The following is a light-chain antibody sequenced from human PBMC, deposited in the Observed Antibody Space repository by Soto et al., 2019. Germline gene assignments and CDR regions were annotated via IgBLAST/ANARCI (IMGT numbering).Light chain of an antibody. Sequence: EIVLTQSPATLSLSPGERATLSCRASQSVSKYLAWYQQKPGQAPRLLIHDASNRATGIPARFSGSGSGTDFTLNISSIEPEDFGVYCCQQRSNWPQITFGGGTKVEIK. J-gene: IGKJ4*01. CDR1: QSVSKY. CDR2: DAS. V-gene: IGKV3-11*01. CDR3: QQRSNWPQIT.